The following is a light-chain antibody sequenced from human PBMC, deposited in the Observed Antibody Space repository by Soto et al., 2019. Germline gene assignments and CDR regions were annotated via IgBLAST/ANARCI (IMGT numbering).Light chain of an antibody. J-gene: IGLJ1*01. Sequence: QSALTQPASVSGSPGQSITISCTGTSSDVGGYYYVSWYQHHPGKAPKLMIYQVSNRPSGVSNRFSGSKSCNTASLTISGLQAEDEADYYCSSYTSSNTFYVFGTGTKLTVL. CDR1: SSDVGGYYY. V-gene: IGLV2-14*01. CDR3: SSYTSSNTFYV. CDR2: QVS.